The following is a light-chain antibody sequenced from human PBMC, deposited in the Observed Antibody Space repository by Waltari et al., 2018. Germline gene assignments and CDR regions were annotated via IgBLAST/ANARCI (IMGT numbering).Light chain of an antibody. V-gene: IGLV3-19*01. CDR3: SSRDSSASHVL. J-gene: IGLJ2*01. CDR1: SLRTSS. Sequence: SSELTQAPAVSVALGQTVTITCQGASLRTSSASWYQQKSGQAPILVLFGKNKRPSGIPDRFSGYNSETTTSLTITGAQAEDEADYYCSSRDSSASHVLFAGGTKLTVL. CDR2: GKN.